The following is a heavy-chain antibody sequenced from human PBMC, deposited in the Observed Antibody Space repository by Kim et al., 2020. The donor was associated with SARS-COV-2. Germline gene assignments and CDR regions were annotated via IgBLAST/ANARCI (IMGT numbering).Heavy chain of an antibody. CDR2: ISYSENI. V-gene: IGHV4-39*01. Sequence: SETLSLTCTVSGGSMSSSSHSWAWIRQPPGKGLEWIGSISYSENIHYNPSLKSRLTISVDTSKNQFSLKLRSVTASDTAVYYCASPPTGSGWSGVYWGQG. CDR1: GGSMSSSSHS. CDR3: ASPPTGSGWSGVY. J-gene: IGHJ4*02. D-gene: IGHD6-19*01.